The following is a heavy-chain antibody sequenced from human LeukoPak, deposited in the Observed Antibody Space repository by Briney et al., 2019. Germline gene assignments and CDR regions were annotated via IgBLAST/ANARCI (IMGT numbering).Heavy chain of an antibody. D-gene: IGHD4-17*01. V-gene: IGHV3-30-3*01. CDR1: GFTFSSYA. CDR2: ISYDGSNK. CDR3: ARDSLEVTTSGWFDY. J-gene: IGHJ4*02. Sequence: PGGSLRLSCAASGFTFSSYAMHWVRQAPGKGLEWVAVISYDGSNKYYADSVKGRFTTSRDNSKNTLYLQMNSLRAEDTAVYYCARDSLEVTTSGWFDYWGQGTLVTVSS.